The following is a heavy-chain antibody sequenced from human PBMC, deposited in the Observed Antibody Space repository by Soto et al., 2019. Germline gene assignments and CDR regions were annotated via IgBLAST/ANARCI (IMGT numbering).Heavy chain of an antibody. CDR3: ARGRYDSSVSDAFDI. D-gene: IGHD3-22*01. J-gene: IGHJ3*02. CDR1: GGSMSSSSFY. V-gene: IGHV4-39*01. Sequence: QLQLQESGPGLVRPSETLSLTCIVSGGSMSSSSFYWGWFRQPPGKGLEWIESIYYSGSTNYNPSLKSRVTISVDTSKSQFSLRLSSVTAADTAVYYCARGRYDSSVSDAFDIWGQGTMVTVSS. CDR2: IYYSGST.